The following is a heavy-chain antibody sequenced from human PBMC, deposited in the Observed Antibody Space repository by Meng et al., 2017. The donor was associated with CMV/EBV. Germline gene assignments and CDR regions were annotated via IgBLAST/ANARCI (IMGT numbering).Heavy chain of an antibody. Sequence: GGSLRLSCAASGFTFSSYAMHWVRQAPGKGLEWVAVISYDGSNKYYADSVKGRFTISRDNSKNTLYLQMNSLRAEDTAVYYRARAYNSAIFGVVGYFDYWGQGTLVTVSS. V-gene: IGHV3-30*04. CDR2: ISYDGSNK. CDR3: ARAYNSAIFGVVGYFDY. J-gene: IGHJ4*02. D-gene: IGHD3-3*01. CDR1: GFTFSSYA.